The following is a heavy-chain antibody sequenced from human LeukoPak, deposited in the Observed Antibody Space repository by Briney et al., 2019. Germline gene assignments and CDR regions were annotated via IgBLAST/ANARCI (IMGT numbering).Heavy chain of an antibody. Sequence: PGGSLRLSCAASGFTFSIYAMTWARQAPGRGLEWVSVISTDSGSTHYADSLKGRFTISRDNSKNTLSLQMDSLGAEDTAVYYCAKDISNGWRYWGQGTLVTVSS. CDR1: GFTFSIYA. CDR2: ISTDSGST. V-gene: IGHV3-23*01. J-gene: IGHJ4*02. CDR3: AKDISNGWRY. D-gene: IGHD6-19*01.